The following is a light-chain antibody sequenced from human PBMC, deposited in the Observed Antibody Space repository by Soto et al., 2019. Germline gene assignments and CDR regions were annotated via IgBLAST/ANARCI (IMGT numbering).Light chain of an antibody. CDR1: EVGAHRF. Sequence: QSVLTQPASVSGSPGQSITISCTGTEVGAHRFVSWYQQVPGTAPKLLIYEVIKRPSGISPRFSGSKAGNTASLTISGLQADDEADYFCSTYTSASTSFGGGTKVT. J-gene: IGLJ2*01. CDR3: STYTSASTS. CDR2: EVI. V-gene: IGLV2-14*01.